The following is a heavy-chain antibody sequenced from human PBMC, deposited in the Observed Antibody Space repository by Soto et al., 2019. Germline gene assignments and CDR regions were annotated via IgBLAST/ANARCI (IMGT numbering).Heavy chain of an antibody. CDR3: AKSLYYYDSSRLDH. Sequence: GGSLRLSCAAAGFDFEDYAMHWVRQVPGKGLEWVSLTNSDGTDSYYVDSVKGRFTISRDNAKTTLYLQMDRLRPEDTALYFCAKSLYYYDSSRLDHWGQGTLVTVS. V-gene: IGHV3-43D*04. J-gene: IGHJ4*02. CDR1: GFDFEDYA. CDR2: TNSDGTDS. D-gene: IGHD3-22*01.